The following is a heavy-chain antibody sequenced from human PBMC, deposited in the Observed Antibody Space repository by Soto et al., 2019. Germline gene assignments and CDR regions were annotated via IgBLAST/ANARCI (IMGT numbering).Heavy chain of an antibody. Sequence: GGSLRLSCAASGFTFSSYAMSWVRQAPGKGLEWVSAISGSGGSTYYADSVKGRFTISRDNSKNTLYLQMNSLRAEDTAVYYCAKGPYYYGSGSYSPYYYYGMDVWGQGTTVTVSS. J-gene: IGHJ6*02. CDR3: AKGPYYYGSGSYSPYYYYGMDV. D-gene: IGHD3-10*01. CDR2: ISGSGGST. CDR1: GFTFSSYA. V-gene: IGHV3-23*01.